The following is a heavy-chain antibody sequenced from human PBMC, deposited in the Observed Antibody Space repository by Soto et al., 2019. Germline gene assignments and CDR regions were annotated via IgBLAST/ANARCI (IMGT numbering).Heavy chain of an antibody. J-gene: IGHJ4*02. CDR3: ARDLYFWSRF. CDR1: GGSISIGDYD. V-gene: IGHV4-30-4*01. D-gene: IGHD3-3*01. Sequence: TLSLTCTVSGGSISIGDYDWSGIRQPPGKGLEWIGYIYSSGSTKYNPSLKSRVTISLDTSKNKSSLKLSSVTAADTAVYYCARDLYFWSRFWGQGTLVTVSS. CDR2: IYSSGST.